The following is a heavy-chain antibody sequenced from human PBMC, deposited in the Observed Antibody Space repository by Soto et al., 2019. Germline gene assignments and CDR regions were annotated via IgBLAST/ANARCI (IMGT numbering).Heavy chain of an antibody. CDR3: AREGEMTYYYYGLDV. J-gene: IGHJ6*02. D-gene: IGHD3-16*01. CDR1: GYTFTTYG. Sequence: QVQLVQSGAEVRKPGASVKVSCKASGYTFTTYGISWVRQAPGQGLEWMGWISGYNGHTKYAQKFQGRVTMTTDTSTSTVDMDLRSLRSDDTAVYYCAREGEMTYYYYGLDVWGQGTTVTVSS. V-gene: IGHV1-18*01. CDR2: ISGYNGHT.